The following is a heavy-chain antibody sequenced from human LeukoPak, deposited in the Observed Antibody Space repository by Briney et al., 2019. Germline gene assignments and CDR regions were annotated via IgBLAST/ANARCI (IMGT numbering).Heavy chain of an antibody. V-gene: IGHV3-74*01. D-gene: IGHD3-10*01. CDR3: ARPPPYESGLAEF. Sequence: GGSLRLSCAASGFTFSNYWVHWVRQAPGKGLVWVAHINSDGSSTSYVDSVEGRFTISRDNAKNTLYLQMNSLRAADTAVYYCARPPPYESGLAEFWGQGTLVTVSS. CDR1: GFTFSNYW. J-gene: IGHJ4*02. CDR2: INSDGSST.